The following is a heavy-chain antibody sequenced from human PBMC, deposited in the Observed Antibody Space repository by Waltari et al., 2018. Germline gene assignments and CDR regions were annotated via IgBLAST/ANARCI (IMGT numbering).Heavy chain of an antibody. J-gene: IGHJ6*03. D-gene: IGHD2-21*02. Sequence: QVQLVQPGSELKKPGASVKVSCKASGDNFKSSHINWVRQAPGQGLAWMGFINTYSGKATYAQGFTGRFVFSLDTSVSTAYLQISSLKAEDSAIYYCARESEVEVTGTDYYSYVYYIDVWGIGTTVTVSS. V-gene: IGHV7-4-1*02. CDR3: ARESEVEVTGTDYYSYVYYIDV. CDR1: GDNFKSSH. CDR2: INTYSGKA.